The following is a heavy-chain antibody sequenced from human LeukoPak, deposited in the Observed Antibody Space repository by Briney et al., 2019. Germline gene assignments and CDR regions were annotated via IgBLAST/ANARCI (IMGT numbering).Heavy chain of an antibody. CDR1: GGSMSRYY. J-gene: IGHJ6*02. D-gene: IGHD1-14*01. CDR3: ARGPSPKQDHNYHGMDV. Sequence: PSETLSLTCTVSGGSMSRYYWSWIRQPPGKGLEWIGYMYYSGSTDYNPSLRSRVTMSADTSKNQFSLKLGPVTAADTAVYYCARGPSPKQDHNYHGMDVWGQGTTVTVSS. V-gene: IGHV4-59*01. CDR2: MYYSGST.